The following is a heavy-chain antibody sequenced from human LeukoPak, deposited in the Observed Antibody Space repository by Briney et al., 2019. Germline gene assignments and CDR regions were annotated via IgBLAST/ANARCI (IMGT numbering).Heavy chain of an antibody. Sequence: GGSLRLSCAASGFTFSSYGRHWVRQAPGKGLEWVAVIWYDGSNKYYADSVKGRFTISRDNSKNTLYLQMNSLRAEDTAVYFCGRRYYGSGNYYTAYWGQGTLVTVS. CDR1: GFTFSSYG. CDR3: GRRYYGSGNYYTAY. V-gene: IGHV3-33*01. CDR2: IWYDGSNK. J-gene: IGHJ4*02. D-gene: IGHD3-10*01.